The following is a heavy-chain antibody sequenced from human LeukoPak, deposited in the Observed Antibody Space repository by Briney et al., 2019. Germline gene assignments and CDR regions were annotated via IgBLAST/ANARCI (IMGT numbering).Heavy chain of an antibody. Sequence: SETLSLTCSVSGGSISGYYWTWIRQPAGKGLEWIGRVYTSGSTLYNPSLKTRLTMSVDTSKNQFSLKLSSVTAADTAVYYCARLITGTTTAFDIWGQGTMVTVSS. V-gene: IGHV4-4*07. D-gene: IGHD1-7*01. CDR2: VYTSGST. CDR1: GGSISGYY. J-gene: IGHJ3*02. CDR3: ARLITGTTTAFDI.